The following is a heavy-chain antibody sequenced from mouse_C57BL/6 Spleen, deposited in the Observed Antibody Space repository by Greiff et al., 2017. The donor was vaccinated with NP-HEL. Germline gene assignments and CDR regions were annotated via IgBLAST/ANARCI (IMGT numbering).Heavy chain of an antibody. CDR1: GYTFTSYW. Sequence: QVQLQQSGAELVKPGASVKLSCKASGYTFTSYWMQWVKQRPGQGLEWIGEIDPSDSYTNYNQKFKGKATLTVDTSSSTAYMQLSSLTSEDSAVYYCATGRDYGSSLFDYWGQGTTLTVSS. J-gene: IGHJ2*01. CDR2: IDPSDSYT. D-gene: IGHD1-1*01. V-gene: IGHV1-50*01. CDR3: ATGRDYGSSLFDY.